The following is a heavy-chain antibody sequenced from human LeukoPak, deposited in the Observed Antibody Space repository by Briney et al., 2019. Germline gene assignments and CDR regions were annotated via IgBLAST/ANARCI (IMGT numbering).Heavy chain of an antibody. Sequence: GGSLRLSCAASGFTFSSYSMNWVRQAPGKGLEWVSSISSSSSYIYYADSVKGRFTISRDNAKNSLYLQMNSLRAEDTAVYYCARDHSPASYYYDSSGYYYYFDYWGQGTLVTVSS. V-gene: IGHV3-21*01. D-gene: IGHD3-22*01. CDR2: ISSSSSYI. J-gene: IGHJ4*02. CDR3: ARDHSPASYYYDSSGYYYYFDY. CDR1: GFTFSSYS.